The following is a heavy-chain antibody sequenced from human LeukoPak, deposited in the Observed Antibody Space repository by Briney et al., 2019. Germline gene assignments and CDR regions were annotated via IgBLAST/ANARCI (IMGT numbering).Heavy chain of an antibody. V-gene: IGHV3-64*04. D-gene: IGHD6-19*01. CDR1: GFTFSSYA. J-gene: IGHJ4*02. CDR3: AKDQGIAVAGGFDY. CDR2: ISSNGGST. Sequence: GGSLRLSCSASGFTFSSYAMHWVRQAPGKGLEYVSAISSNGGSTYYADSVKGRFTISRDNSKNTLYLQMNSLRAEDTAVYYCAKDQGIAVAGGFDYWGQGTLVTVSS.